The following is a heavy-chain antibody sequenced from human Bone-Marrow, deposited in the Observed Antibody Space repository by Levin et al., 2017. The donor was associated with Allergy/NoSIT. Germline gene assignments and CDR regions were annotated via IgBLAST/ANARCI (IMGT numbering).Heavy chain of an antibody. CDR2: IYHSGTT. D-gene: IGHD6-13*01. CDR1: GFSISSAYY. Sequence: PSETLSLTCAVSGFSISSAYYWGWIRQPPGKGLEWIGSIYHSGTTYYNPSLKSRVTISRDTSKNQFSLKLSSVTAADTAVYYCASGHNSGWYKEWFDLWGQGTLVTVSS. J-gene: IGHJ5*01. CDR3: ASGHNSGWYKEWFDL. V-gene: IGHV4-38-2*01.